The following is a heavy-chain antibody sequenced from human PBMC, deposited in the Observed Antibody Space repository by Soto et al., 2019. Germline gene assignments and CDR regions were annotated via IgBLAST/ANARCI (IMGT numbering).Heavy chain of an antibody. CDR3: AKGRDEYYDILTGYHN. V-gene: IGHV3-23*01. CDR2: ISRSGDGT. J-gene: IGHJ4*02. D-gene: IGHD3-9*01. CDR1: GFIFSNSA. Sequence: GGSLRLSCAASGFIFSNSAMTWVRQAPGKGLEWVSVISRSGDGTYYADSVKGRFTISRDNSKNTLYLQMNGLRAEDTAVYYCAKGRDEYYDILTGYHNWGQGTLVTVSS.